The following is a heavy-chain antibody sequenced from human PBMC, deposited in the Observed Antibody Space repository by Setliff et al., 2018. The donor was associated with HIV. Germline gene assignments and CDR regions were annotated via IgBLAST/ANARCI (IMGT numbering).Heavy chain of an antibody. J-gene: IGHJ4*02. CDR1: GFTFSDYY. V-gene: IGHV1-2*06. CDR2: INPNMGDT. CDR3: ARQDIPTGYYLFDY. Sequence: ASVKVSCKASGFTFSDYYIHWVRQAPGQGLEWMGRINPNMGDTQYAQKFQGRIIMTRDTSINTVYMELSSLTSDDTALYYCARQDIPTGYYLFDYWGQGTQVTVS. D-gene: IGHD3-9*01.